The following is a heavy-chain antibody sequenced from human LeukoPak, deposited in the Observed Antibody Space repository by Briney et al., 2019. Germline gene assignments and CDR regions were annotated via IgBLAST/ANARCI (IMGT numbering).Heavy chain of an antibody. CDR3: AYSGSATDFDY. CDR2: INPSGGST. D-gene: IGHD1-26*01. CDR1: GYTFTSYY. Sequence: GASVKVSCKASGYTFTSYYMHWVRQAPGQGLEWMGIINPSGGSTSYAQKFQGRVTMTRGMSTSTVYMELSSLRSEDTAVYYCAYSGSATDFDYWGQGTLVTVSS. J-gene: IGHJ4*02. V-gene: IGHV1-46*03.